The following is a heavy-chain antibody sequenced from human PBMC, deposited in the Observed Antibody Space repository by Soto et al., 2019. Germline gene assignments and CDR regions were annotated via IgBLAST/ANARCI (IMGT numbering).Heavy chain of an antibody. J-gene: IGHJ4*01. V-gene: IGHV4-59*01. Sequence: SETLSLTCTVSGGSISSYYWSWIRQPPGKGLEWIGYIYYSGSTNYNPSLKSRVTISVDTSKNQFSLKLSSVTAADTAVYYCARGGIYGDFDYWGQGTLVTVSS. CDR2: IYYSGST. CDR1: GGSISSYY. D-gene: IGHD4-17*01. CDR3: ARGGIYGDFDY.